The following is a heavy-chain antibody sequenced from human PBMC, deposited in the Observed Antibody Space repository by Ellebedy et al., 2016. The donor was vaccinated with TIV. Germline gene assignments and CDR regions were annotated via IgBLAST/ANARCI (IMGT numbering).Heavy chain of an antibody. Sequence: GGSLRLXXAASGFTFSSYGMHWVRQAPGKGLEWVAVISYDGSNKYYADSVKGRFTISRDNSKNTLYLQMNSLRAEDTAVYYCAKDPGGITIFGVVTDYWGQGTLVTVSS. D-gene: IGHD3-3*01. CDR1: GFTFSSYG. CDR3: AKDPGGITIFGVVTDY. V-gene: IGHV3-30*18. CDR2: ISYDGSNK. J-gene: IGHJ4*02.